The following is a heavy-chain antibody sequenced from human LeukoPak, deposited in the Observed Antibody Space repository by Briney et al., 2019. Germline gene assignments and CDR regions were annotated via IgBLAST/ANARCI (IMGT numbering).Heavy chain of an antibody. Sequence: GESLRLSCAASGFTFDRYTIHWVRQAPGKGLEWVAFIRYDGSNKYYADSVKGRFTISRDNSKNTLYLQMNSLRAEDTAVYYCAKEEGLFDYWGQGTLVTVSS. CDR2: IRYDGSNK. CDR1: GFTFDRYT. V-gene: IGHV3-30*02. CDR3: AKEEGLFDY. J-gene: IGHJ4*02.